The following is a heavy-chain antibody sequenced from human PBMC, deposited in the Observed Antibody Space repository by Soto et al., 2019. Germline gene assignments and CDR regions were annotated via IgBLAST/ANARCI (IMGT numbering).Heavy chain of an antibody. J-gene: IGHJ4*02. CDR2: ISVSGGST. CDR3: AKDLGHYYDSSGYPDY. D-gene: IGHD3-22*01. V-gene: IGHV3-23*01. CDR1: VFTFSSYA. Sequence: PGWPLRRSCAASVFTFSSYAMSWVRQAPGKGLEWVSAISVSGGSTYYADSVKGRFTISRDNSKNTLYLQMNSLRAEDTAVYYCAKDLGHYYDSSGYPDYWGQGTLVTVSS.